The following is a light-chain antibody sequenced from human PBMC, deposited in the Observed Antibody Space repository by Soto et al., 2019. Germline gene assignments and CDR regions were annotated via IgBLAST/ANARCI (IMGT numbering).Light chain of an antibody. V-gene: IGLV1-44*01. J-gene: IGLJ1*01. Sequence: QSVLTQPPSASGTPGQRVTISGSGSRSNIGSTTVNWYQQLPGSAPKLLIYYDNLRPSGVPDRISGSKSGTSASLAISGLQYDDEADYYWAAWDDSLKGRVFGTGTKLTVL. CDR3: AAWDDSLKGRV. CDR1: RSNIGSTT. CDR2: YDN.